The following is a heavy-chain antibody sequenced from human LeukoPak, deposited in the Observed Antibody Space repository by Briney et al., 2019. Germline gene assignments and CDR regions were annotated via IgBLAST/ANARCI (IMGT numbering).Heavy chain of an antibody. CDR3: ASYPGSAAAIDY. V-gene: IGHV3-11*04. CDR1: GFTLSDYY. Sequence: GGSLRLSCAASGFTLSDYYMSWIRQAPGKGLAWVSYISSSGSTIYYADSVKGRFTISRDNANNSLYLQMNSLRAEDTAVYYFASYPGSAAAIDYWGQGTLVTVPS. CDR2: ISSSGSTI. J-gene: IGHJ4*02. D-gene: IGHD1-14*01.